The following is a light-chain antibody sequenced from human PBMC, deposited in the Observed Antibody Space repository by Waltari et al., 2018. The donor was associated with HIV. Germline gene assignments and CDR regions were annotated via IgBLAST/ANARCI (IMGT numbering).Light chain of an antibody. V-gene: IGKV1-5*03. Sequence: DIQMTQSPSTLSASVGDRVTITCRASQSISSWLAWYQQKPGKAPKLLIYKASSLDSGVPSRFGGSGSGTEFTLTISSLQPDDFATYYCQQYSTYPAFGQGTKVEIK. J-gene: IGKJ1*01. CDR1: QSISSW. CDR3: QQYSTYPA. CDR2: KAS.